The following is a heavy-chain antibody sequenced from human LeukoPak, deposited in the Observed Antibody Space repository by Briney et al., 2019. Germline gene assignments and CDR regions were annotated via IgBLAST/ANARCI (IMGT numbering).Heavy chain of an antibody. V-gene: IGHV1-18*01. CDR3: ARDTGVVPAAYDAFDI. Sequence: ASVKVSCKASGYTFTSYGISWVRQAPGQGLEWMGWISAYNGNTNYAQKLQGRVTMTTDTSTSTAYMELRSLRSDDTAVYYCARDTGVVPAAYDAFDIWAKGQWSPSLQ. CDR2: ISAYNGNT. D-gene: IGHD2-2*01. CDR1: GYTFTSYG. J-gene: IGHJ3*02.